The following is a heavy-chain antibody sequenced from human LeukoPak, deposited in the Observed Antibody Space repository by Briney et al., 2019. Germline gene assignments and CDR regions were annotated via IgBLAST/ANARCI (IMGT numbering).Heavy chain of an antibody. V-gene: IGHV3-33*06. CDR1: GFTFSSYG. J-gene: IGHJ4*02. CDR2: IWYDGSNK. D-gene: IGHD6-19*01. Sequence: GGSLRLSCAASGFTFSSYGMHWVRQAPGKGLDGVAVIWYDGSNKYYADSVKGRFTISRDNSKNTLYLQMNSLRAEDTAVYYCAKEQYSSGWYNFDYWGQGTLVTVSS. CDR3: AKEQYSSGWYNFDY.